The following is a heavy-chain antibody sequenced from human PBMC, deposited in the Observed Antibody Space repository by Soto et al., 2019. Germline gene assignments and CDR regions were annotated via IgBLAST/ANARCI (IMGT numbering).Heavy chain of an antibody. CDR3: ARGRGDSTWPDAFDI. CDR1: GYIFTRFY. CDR2: IYPSDGSS. Sequence: QVQLVQSGAEVKKPGASLKVSCKASGYIFTRFYMNWVRQAPGQGLEWMGIIYPSDGSSSYAQKLQGRVTMTRDTSTSTVYMELSSLRSEDTAVYYCARGRGDSTWPDAFDIWGQGTMVIVSS. V-gene: IGHV1-46*04. J-gene: IGHJ3*02. D-gene: IGHD6-13*01.